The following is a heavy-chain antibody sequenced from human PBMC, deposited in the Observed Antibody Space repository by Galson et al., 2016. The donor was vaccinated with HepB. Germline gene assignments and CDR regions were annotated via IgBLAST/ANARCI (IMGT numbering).Heavy chain of an antibody. V-gene: IGHV3-64D*06. D-gene: IGHD6-13*01. CDR3: VESNLAAPGGFYGMDV. CDR1: GFSFSSYP. J-gene: IGHJ6*02. CDR2: ITTNGDDT. Sequence: SLRLSCAASGFSFSSYPMHWVRQAPGKGLEYVSGITTNGDDTKYADSVKGRFTIFRDNSKNTLYLQMRSLRAEDTAVYYCVESNLAAPGGFYGMDVWGQGTTVTVSS.